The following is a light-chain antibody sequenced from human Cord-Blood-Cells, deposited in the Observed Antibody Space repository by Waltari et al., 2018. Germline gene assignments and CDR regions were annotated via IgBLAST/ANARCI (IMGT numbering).Light chain of an antibody. V-gene: IGLV1-40*01. CDR3: QSYDSSVV. J-gene: IGLJ2*01. CDR2: GNS. Sequence: QSVLTQPPSVSGAPGQRVTISCTGSSSNIGAGYDVHWYQQLPGTAPKLLIYGNSNRPSGVPDRFSGSKSGTSASLAITGLQAEDEADYYCQSYDSSVVFGGG. CDR1: SSNIGAGYD.